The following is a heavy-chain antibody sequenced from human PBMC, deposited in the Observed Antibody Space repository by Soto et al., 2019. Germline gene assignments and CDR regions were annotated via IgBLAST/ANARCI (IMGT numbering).Heavy chain of an antibody. D-gene: IGHD4-17*01. CDR3: ASCFYGDYVWGYYYMDV. CDR1: GFTFSSYS. J-gene: IGHJ6*03. V-gene: IGHV3-48*01. CDR2: ISSSSSTI. Sequence: EVQLVESGGGLVQPGGSLRLSCAASGFTFSSYSMNWVRQAPGKGLEWVSYISSSSSTIYYADSVKGRFTISRDNAKNSLYLQMHSLRAEDTAVYYWASCFYGDYVWGYYYMDVWGKGNTVTVSS.